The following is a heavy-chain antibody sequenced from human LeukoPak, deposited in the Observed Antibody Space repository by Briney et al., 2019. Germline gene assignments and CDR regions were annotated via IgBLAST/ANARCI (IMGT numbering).Heavy chain of an antibody. D-gene: IGHD3-22*01. V-gene: IGHV1-69*04. J-gene: IGHJ4*02. CDR3: ADSYERGGPLGY. Sequence: SVKVSCKASGGTFSSYAISWVRQAPGQGLEWMGRIIPILGIANYAQKFQGRVTITADKSTSTAYMELSSLRSEDTAVYYCADSYERGGPLGYWAEGALVTVSS. CDR1: GGTFSSYA. CDR2: IIPILGIA.